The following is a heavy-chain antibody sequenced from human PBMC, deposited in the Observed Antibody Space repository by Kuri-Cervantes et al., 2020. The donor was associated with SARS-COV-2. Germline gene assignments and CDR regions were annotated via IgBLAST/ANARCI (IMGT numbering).Heavy chain of an antibody. V-gene: IGHV4-34*01. Sequence: SETLSLTCAFYGESFSGYYWSWIRQSPGKRLEWIGEVNHNGGANYNPSLTSRVTISVDPSKAQFSLKLSSVTAADTAVYYCARAIFGVVLLDYWGQGTLVTVSS. D-gene: IGHD3-3*01. CDR3: ARAIFGVVLLDY. J-gene: IGHJ4*02. CDR1: GESFSGYY. CDR2: VNHNGGA.